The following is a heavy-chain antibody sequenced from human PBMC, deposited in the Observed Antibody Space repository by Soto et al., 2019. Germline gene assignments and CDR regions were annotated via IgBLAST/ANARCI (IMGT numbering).Heavy chain of an antibody. V-gene: IGHV3-30-3*01. D-gene: IGHD6-19*01. CDR2: ISYDGSNK. Sequence: PGGSLRLSCAASGFTFGSYAMHWVRQAPGKGLEWVAVISYDGSNKYYADSVKGRFTISRDNSKNTLYLQMNSLRAEDTAVYYCARDSYSSGWYHDYWGQGTLVTVSS. CDR3: ARDSYSSGWYHDY. J-gene: IGHJ4*02. CDR1: GFTFGSYA.